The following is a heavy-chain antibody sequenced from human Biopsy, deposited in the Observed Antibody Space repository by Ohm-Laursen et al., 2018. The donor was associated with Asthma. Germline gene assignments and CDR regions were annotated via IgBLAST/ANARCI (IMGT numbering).Heavy chain of an antibody. J-gene: IGHJ6*02. CDR3: ARGPEWSGLDI. CDR2: SDHRGNT. CDR1: GLSSSGYY. V-gene: IGHV4-34*01. D-gene: IGHD3-3*01. Sequence: SETLSLTCSIYGLSSSGYYWTWIRQPPGKGLEWIGESDHRGNTNINPTLKSRVTISKDKSANEFSLKMRSVTAADTAIYYCARGPEWSGLDIWGQGTTVTVSS.